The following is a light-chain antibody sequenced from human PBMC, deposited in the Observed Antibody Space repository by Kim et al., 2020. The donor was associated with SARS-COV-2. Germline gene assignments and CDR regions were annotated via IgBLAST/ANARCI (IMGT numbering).Light chain of an antibody. J-gene: IGKJ1*01. CDR1: HSISQW. V-gene: IGKV1-5*03. Sequence: DIQMTQSPSTLSASVGDKVTITCRASHSISQWLAWYQQKPGRAPTLLVYKASSLKSGVPSRFSGSGSGTEFTLTISSLQPDDFATYYCQKYNSYWTFGQGTKVDIK. CDR3: QKYNSYWT. CDR2: KAS.